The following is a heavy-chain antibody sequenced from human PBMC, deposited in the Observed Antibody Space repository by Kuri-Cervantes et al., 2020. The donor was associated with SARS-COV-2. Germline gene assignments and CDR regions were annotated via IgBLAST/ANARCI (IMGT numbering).Heavy chain of an antibody. CDR3: ARDERLGPYGIDD. V-gene: IGHV1-3*01. Sequence: ASVKVSCKASGYTFNSYGMHWVRQAPGQRLELMGWINLDNGNTQYSPKFQGRLTITRDTYASTIYIALSSLSSEDTAVYYCARDERLGPYGIDDWGQGTMVTVSS. CDR1: GYTFNSYG. CDR2: INLDNGNT. D-gene: IGHD6-25*01. J-gene: IGHJ4*02.